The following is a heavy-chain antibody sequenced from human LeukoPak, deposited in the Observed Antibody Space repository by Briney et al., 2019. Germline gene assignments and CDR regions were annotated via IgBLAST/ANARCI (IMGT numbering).Heavy chain of an antibody. CDR1: GFSLSVSGVG. V-gene: IGHV2-5*02. CDR2: IYWDDDT. Sequence: SGPTLVKPTQTLTLTCSFSGFSLSVSGVGVGWIRQPPGKALEWLAVIYWDDDTRYSPSLKNRLTITKDTSKNQVVLTMINMDPVDTATYYCAHSDRYCSGGSCYPGSYFDYWGQGTLVTVPS. D-gene: IGHD2-15*01. J-gene: IGHJ4*02. CDR3: AHSDRYCSGGSCYPGSYFDY.